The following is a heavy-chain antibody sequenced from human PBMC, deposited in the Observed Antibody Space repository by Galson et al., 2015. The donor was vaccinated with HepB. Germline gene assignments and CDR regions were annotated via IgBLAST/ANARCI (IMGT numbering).Heavy chain of an antibody. V-gene: IGHV3-21*01. D-gene: IGHD6-13*01. J-gene: IGHJ3*02. Sequence: SLRLSCAASGFPFSDYHMHWVRQAPGKGLEWVSSISSSSSYIYYADSVKGRFTISRDNAKNSLYLQMNSLRAEDTAVYYCARVIAAAGYDDFDIWGQGTMVTVSS. CDR1: GFPFSDYH. CDR3: ARVIAAAGYDDFDI. CDR2: ISSSSSYI.